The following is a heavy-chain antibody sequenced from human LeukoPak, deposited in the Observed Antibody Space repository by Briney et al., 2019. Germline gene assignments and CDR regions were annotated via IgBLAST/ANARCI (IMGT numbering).Heavy chain of an antibody. CDR3: ARVTRYYYGMEV. V-gene: IGHV1-8*02. CDR2: MNPNSGNT. Sequence: ASVKVSCKASGYSFSSFDVNWVRQAAGQGLEWMGWMNPNSGNTGYAQEFQGRVAMTRNTSTNTAYMELSSLRSEDTAVYYCARVTRYYYGMEVWGQGTTVTVSS. J-gene: IGHJ6*02. CDR1: GYSFSSFD.